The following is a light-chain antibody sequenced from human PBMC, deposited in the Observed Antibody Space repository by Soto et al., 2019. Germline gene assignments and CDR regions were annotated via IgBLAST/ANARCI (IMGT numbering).Light chain of an antibody. Sequence: EIVLTQSPGTLSLSPGDRATLSCRASQTISSTYLAWYQQKPGQAPRLLIYAASTRATGIPDRFSGSGSGTDFTLTISRLEPEDFAVYYCQQRSNWPLITFGQGTRLEIK. CDR2: AAS. V-gene: IGKV3D-20*02. CDR3: QQRSNWPLIT. J-gene: IGKJ5*01. CDR1: QTISSTY.